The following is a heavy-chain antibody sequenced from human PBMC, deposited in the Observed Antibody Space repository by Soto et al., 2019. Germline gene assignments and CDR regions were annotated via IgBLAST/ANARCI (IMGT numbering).Heavy chain of an antibody. CDR1: GYTFTGYY. D-gene: IGHD3-10*01. Sequence: ASVKVSCKASGYTFTGYYMHWVRQAPGQGLEWMGWVNPISGDTNYAQKFQDRVIMTRDRSITTVHMELSRLRSDDTAVYYCAREEGFRITMDRGRWFDPWGQGTLVTVSS. J-gene: IGHJ5*02. CDR2: VNPISGDT. CDR3: AREEGFRITMDRGRWFDP. V-gene: IGHV1-2*02.